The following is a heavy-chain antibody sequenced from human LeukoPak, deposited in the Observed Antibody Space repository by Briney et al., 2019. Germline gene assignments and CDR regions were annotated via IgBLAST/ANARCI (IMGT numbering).Heavy chain of an antibody. V-gene: IGHV1-2*02. Sequence: ASVKVSCKASGYTFSGNYMHWGRQAPGQGLEWMGWINPDSGGTSYAQKFQGRVTMTRDTSISTAYMELSSLRSDDTAVYYCARDLVYCSSGKCFNWFDPWGQGTLVTVSS. CDR1: GYTFSGNY. CDR3: ARDLVYCSSGKCFNWFDP. J-gene: IGHJ5*02. D-gene: IGHD2-2*01. CDR2: INPDSGGT.